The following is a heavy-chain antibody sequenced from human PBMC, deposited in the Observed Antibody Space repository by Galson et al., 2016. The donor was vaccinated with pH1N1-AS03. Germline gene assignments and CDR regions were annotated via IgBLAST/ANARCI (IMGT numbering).Heavy chain of an antibody. CDR2: ISWNSEMI. D-gene: IGHD6-13*01. CDR3: TRAPPGGSSWIGGHFDH. Sequence: LRLSCAASGFTFNDYAMHWVRQAPGKGLEWVSGISWNSEMIGYADSVRGRFNISRGNAKNSLYLEMSSLRREDTAIHFCTRAPPGGSSWIGGHFDHWGQGILVTVSS. J-gene: IGHJ4*02. CDR1: GFTFNDYA. V-gene: IGHV3-9*01.